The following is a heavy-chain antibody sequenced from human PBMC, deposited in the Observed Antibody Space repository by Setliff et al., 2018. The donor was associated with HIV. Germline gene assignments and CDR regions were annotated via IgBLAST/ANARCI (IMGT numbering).Heavy chain of an antibody. J-gene: IGHJ4*02. CDR2: ISGSGGST. CDR1: GFTFDYYA. Sequence: GGSLRLSCAGSGFTFDYYAMAWVRQAPGKGLEWVSAISGSGGSTYYADSVKGRFTISRDNSKNTLYLQMNSLRAEDTAVYYCAKGYTSTWGPFDYWGQGTLVTVSS. V-gene: IGHV3-23*01. CDR3: AKGYTSTWGPFDY. D-gene: IGHD6-13*01.